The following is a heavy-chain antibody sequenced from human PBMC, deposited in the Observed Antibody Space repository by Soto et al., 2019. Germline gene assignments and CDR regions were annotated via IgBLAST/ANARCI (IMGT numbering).Heavy chain of an antibody. CDR3: AREGNDILTGYFTDYYYMDV. Sequence: GASVKVSCKASGYTFTSYAMHWVRQAPGQGLEWMGRIIPILGIANYAQKFQGRVTITADKSTSTAYMELSSLRSEDTAVYYCAREGNDILTGYFTDYYYMDVWGKGTTVTVSS. CDR2: IIPILGIA. CDR1: GYTFTSYA. D-gene: IGHD3-9*01. J-gene: IGHJ6*03. V-gene: IGHV1-69*04.